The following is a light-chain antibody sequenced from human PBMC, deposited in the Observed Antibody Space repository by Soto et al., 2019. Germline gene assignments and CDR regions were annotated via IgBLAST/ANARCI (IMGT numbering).Light chain of an antibody. CDR2: GAS. J-gene: IGKJ1*01. V-gene: IGKV3-20*01. Sequence: EIVMTQSPATLSVSPGERATLSCRASQSISSSFLAWYQQKPGQAPRLLIYGASSMDTGIPARFSGSGSGTEFTLTISRLQPEDFAVYYCQQCGSSPETFGEGTKVDIK. CDR3: QQCGSSPET. CDR1: QSISSSF.